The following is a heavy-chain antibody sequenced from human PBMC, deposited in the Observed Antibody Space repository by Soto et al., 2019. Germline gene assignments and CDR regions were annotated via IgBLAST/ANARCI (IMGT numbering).Heavy chain of an antibody. D-gene: IGHD6-6*01. CDR1: GGIFSSYA. CDR3: ASVGGIGAPPGTDY. Sequence: QVQLVQSGAEVKKPGSSVKVSCKASGGIFSSYAISWLRQAPGQGLEWMGAVIPILGQAYYAQDLQDRVSITADESTRTTDMELSSLRSEDTAVYFCASVGGIGAPPGTDYWGQGTLVTVSS. J-gene: IGHJ4*02. CDR2: VIPILGQA. V-gene: IGHV1-69*01.